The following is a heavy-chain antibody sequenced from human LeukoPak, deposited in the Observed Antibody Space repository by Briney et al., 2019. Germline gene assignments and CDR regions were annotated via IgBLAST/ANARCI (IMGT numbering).Heavy chain of an antibody. Sequence: ASVKVSCKASGYTFTSYYMHWVRQAPGQGLEWMGIINPSGGSTSYAQKFQGRVTMTRDMSTSTVYMELSSLRSEDTAVYYCAREGTTYYDISTGSSWFGPWGQGTLVTVSS. J-gene: IGHJ5*02. CDR3: AREGTTYYDISTGSSWFGP. CDR1: GYTFTSYY. CDR2: INPSGGST. V-gene: IGHV1-46*01. D-gene: IGHD3-9*01.